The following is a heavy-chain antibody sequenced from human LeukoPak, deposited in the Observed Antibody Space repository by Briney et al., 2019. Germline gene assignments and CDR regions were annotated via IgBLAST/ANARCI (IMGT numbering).Heavy chain of an antibody. J-gene: IGHJ4*02. D-gene: IGHD6-19*01. CDR2: ISYDGSNK. CDR3: AKDLSVAGQDY. V-gene: IGHV3-30-3*01. Sequence: GGSLRLSCAASGFTFSSYAMHWVRQAPGKGLEWVAVISYDGSNKYYADSVKGRFTISRDNSKNTLYLQMNSLRAEDTAVYYCAKDLSVAGQDYWGQGTLVTVSS. CDR1: GFTFSSYA.